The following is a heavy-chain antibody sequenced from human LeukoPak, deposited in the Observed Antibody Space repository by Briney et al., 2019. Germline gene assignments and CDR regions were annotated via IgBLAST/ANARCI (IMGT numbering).Heavy chain of an antibody. CDR3: ARPGPRGYSYGPFDY. D-gene: IGHD5-18*01. Sequence: SETLSLTCTVSGYSISSGHYWGWIRQPPGKGLEWIGTIYHSGSTYYNPSLKSRVTISVDTSKNQFSLKLSSVTAADTAVYYCARPGPRGYSYGPFDYWGQGTLVTVSS. CDR1: GYSISSGHY. J-gene: IGHJ4*02. CDR2: IYHSGST. V-gene: IGHV4-38-2*02.